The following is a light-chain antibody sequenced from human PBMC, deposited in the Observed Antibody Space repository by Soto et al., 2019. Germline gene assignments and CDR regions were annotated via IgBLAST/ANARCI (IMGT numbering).Light chain of an antibody. CDR3: CSYANSYVI. CDR2: DVS. CDR1: SSDIGGYNY. Sequence: QSVLTQPRAVSGSPGQSVTISCTGTSSDIGGYNYVSWYQQHPGKAPKFVIYDVSKRPSGVPDRFSGSKSGNTASLTISGLQAEDEADCYCCSYANSYVIFGEGTKVTVL. J-gene: IGLJ2*01. V-gene: IGLV2-11*01.